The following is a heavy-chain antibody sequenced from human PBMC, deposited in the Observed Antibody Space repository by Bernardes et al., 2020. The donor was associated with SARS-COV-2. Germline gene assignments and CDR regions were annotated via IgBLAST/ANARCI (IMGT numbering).Heavy chain of an antibody. Sequence: GGSLRLSCAASGFFFSSCAMSWVRQAPGKGLEWVSGISGSGDRTNYAGSVKGRFTISRDTSKSTLYLQMNSLRAEDTAVYYCAKGRDSGYLVPFDYWGQGTLVTVSS. CDR2: ISGSGDRT. CDR3: AKGRDSGYLVPFDY. CDR1: GFFFSSCA. V-gene: IGHV3-23*01. J-gene: IGHJ4*02. D-gene: IGHD3-22*01.